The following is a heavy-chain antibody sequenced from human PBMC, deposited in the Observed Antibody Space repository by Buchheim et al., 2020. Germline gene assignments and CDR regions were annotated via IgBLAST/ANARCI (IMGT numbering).Heavy chain of an antibody. V-gene: IGHV3-23*01. CDR1: GFTFSSFP. CDR3: AKASTYYNYYGLDV. Sequence: EVQLLESGGGLVQPGGSLRLSCAASGFTFSSFPMTWVRQAPGKGLEWVSAISGGVRSRYYVDSVKGRFTIPNDTSNNTLYLQMNSLRAEDTAVYYCAKASTYYNYYGLDVWGQGTT. D-gene: IGHD2-2*01. J-gene: IGHJ6*02. CDR2: ISGGVRSR.